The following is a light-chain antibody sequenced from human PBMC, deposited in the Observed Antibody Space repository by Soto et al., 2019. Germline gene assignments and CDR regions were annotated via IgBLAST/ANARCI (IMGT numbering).Light chain of an antibody. CDR2: GVA. CDR1: SSDVGGYNY. J-gene: IGLJ1*01. CDR3: SSYAGSNNFV. V-gene: IGLV2-8*01. Sequence: QSVLTQPPSASGSPGQSVTISCTGTSSDVGGYNYVSWFQQHPGKAPKVIIYGVANRPSGVPDRFSGSKSGNPASLTVSGLQAEDEAAYYCSSYAGSNNFVFGTGTKVTVL.